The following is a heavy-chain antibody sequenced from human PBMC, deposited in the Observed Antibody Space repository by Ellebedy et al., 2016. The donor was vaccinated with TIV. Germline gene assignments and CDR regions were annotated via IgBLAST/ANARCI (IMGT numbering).Heavy chain of an antibody. CDR3: ARALDPGANSPMGDY. J-gene: IGHJ4*02. V-gene: IGHV3-30-3*01. CDR2: IPDDGNTK. D-gene: IGHD4/OR15-4a*01. CDR1: GFTFSTYA. Sequence: GESLKISCAASGFTFSTYAMHWLRQAPGKGLEWVAVIPDDGNTKYYADSVKGRFTISRDNSKNTLYLHMDSLGAEDTAVYYCARALDPGANSPMGDYWGQGTLITVSS.